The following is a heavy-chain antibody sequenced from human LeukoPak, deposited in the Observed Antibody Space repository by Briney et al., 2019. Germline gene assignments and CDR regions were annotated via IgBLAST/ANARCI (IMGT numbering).Heavy chain of an antibody. J-gene: IGHJ4*02. V-gene: IGHV4-4*07. CDR3: ARDLSVAFGGVIVPYYFDY. CDR1: GGSISSYY. Sequence: PSETLSLTCTVSGGSISSYYWSWIRQPAGKGLEWIGRIYTSGSTNYNPSLKSRVTMSVDTSKNQFSLKLSSVTAADTAVYHCARDLSVAFGGVIVPYYFDYWGQGTLVTVSS. D-gene: IGHD3-16*02. CDR2: IYTSGST.